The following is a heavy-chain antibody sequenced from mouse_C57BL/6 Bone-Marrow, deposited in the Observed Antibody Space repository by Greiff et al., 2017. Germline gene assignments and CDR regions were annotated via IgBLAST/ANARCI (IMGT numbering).Heavy chain of an antibody. CDR1: GYTFTSYW. V-gene: IGHV1-64*01. D-gene: IGHD2-1*01. CDR3: AMRGSYDNLRDAMDY. CDR2: IHPNSGST. Sequence: VQLQQPGAELVKPGASVKLSCKASGYTFTSYWMHWVKQRPGQGLEWIGMIHPNSGSTNYNEKFKSKATLTVDKSSSTAYMQHSSLTSEDSAVYACAMRGSYDNLRDAMDYWGQGTSVTVSS. J-gene: IGHJ4*01.